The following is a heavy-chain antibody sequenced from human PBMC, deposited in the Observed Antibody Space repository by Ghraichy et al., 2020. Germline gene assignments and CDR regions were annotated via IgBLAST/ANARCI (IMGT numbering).Heavy chain of an antibody. CDR1: GYTFTSYD. CDR3: ARGLPRIAAAGTSLSSYYYYMDV. D-gene: IGHD6-13*01. Sequence: ASVKVSCKASGYTFTSYDINWVRQATGQGLEWMGWMNPNSGNTGYAQKFQGRVTMTRNTSISTAYMELSSLRSEDTAVYYCARGLPRIAAAGTSLSSYYYYMDVWGKGTTVTVSS. CDR2: MNPNSGNT. V-gene: IGHV1-8*01. J-gene: IGHJ6*03.